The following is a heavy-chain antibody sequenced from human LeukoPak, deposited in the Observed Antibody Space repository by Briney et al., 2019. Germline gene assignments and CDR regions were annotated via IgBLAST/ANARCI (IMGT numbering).Heavy chain of an antibody. CDR1: GFTVRSNY. CDR3: ARKNDYDSSGYHNWFAP. D-gene: IGHD3-22*01. J-gene: IGHJ5*02. V-gene: IGHV3-66*01. CDR2: IYSGGTT. Sequence: PGGSLRLSCVASGFTVRSNYMNWVRQAPGKGLEWVSIIYSGGTTYYADSVKGRFTISRDNPKNTLYLQMNSLRDEDTAVYYCARKNDYDSSGYHNWFAPWGQGTLVTVSS.